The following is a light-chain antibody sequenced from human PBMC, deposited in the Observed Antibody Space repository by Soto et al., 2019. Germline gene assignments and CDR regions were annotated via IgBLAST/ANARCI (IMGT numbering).Light chain of an antibody. CDR2: DAS. Sequence: DIQLTQSPSFLSASLGDRVTITCRASQGISSNLAWYQQKPGKAPKLLIYDASDLQSGVPSRFSGSGSGTEFTLTISSLQPEDFATYYCQQLKGFPITFGQGTRLEIK. V-gene: IGKV1-9*01. CDR1: QGISSN. CDR3: QQLKGFPIT. J-gene: IGKJ5*01.